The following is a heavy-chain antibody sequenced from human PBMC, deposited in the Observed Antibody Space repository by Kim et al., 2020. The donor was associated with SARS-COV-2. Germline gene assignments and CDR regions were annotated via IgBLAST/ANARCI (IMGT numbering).Heavy chain of an antibody. J-gene: IGHJ5*02. CDR2: IFSSGSA. V-gene: IGHV4-59*13. CDR1: GGSISGYY. Sequence: SETLSLTCTVSGGSISGYYWSWIRQSPGKGPEWIGYIFSSGSANYNPSLRSRVTLLVDMSKKQLSLKMNSVTAADTAMYYCARGPRGDNYGSALLDLWGQGTLVTVSS. D-gene: IGHD5-18*01. CDR3: ARGPRGDNYGSALLDL.